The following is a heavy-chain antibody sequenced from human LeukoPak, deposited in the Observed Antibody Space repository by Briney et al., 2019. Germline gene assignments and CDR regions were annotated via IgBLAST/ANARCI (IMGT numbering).Heavy chain of an antibody. V-gene: IGHV3-53*01. CDR2: IYSGGST. D-gene: IGHD2-21*02. Sequence: PGGSLRLSCAASGFTFSTYTMSWVRQAPGKGLEWVSVIYSGGSTYYADSVKGRFTISRDNSRNTLYLQMNSLRAEDTAVYYCARERADYYFDYWGQGTLVTVSS. J-gene: IGHJ4*02. CDR3: ARERADYYFDY. CDR1: GFTFSTYT.